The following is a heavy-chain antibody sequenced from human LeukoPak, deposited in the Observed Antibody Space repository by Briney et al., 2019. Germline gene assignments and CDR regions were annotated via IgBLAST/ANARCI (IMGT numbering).Heavy chain of an antibody. D-gene: IGHD3-10*01. CDR1: GGSFSGYY. J-gene: IGHJ4*02. CDR2: IYYSGST. V-gene: IGHV4-59*08. Sequence: SETLSLTCAVYGGSFSGYYWSWIRQPPGKGLEWIGYIYYSGSTNYNPPLKSRVTISVDTSKNQFSLKLSSVTAADTAVYYCARNYGSGSYYNLVPYYFDYWGQGTLVTVSS. CDR3: ARNYGSGSYYNLVPYYFDY.